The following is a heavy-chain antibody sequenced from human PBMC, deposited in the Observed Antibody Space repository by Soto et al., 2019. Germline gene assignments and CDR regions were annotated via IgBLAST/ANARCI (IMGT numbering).Heavy chain of an antibody. V-gene: IGHV1-24*01. CDR2: FDPEDGET. CDR3: ATALIDYGDYADY. CDR1: GYTFTSYY. D-gene: IGHD4-17*01. Sequence: GASVKVSCKASGYTFTSYYMHWVRQAPGQGLEWMGGFDPEDGETIYAQKFQGRVTMTEDTSTDTAYMELSSLRSEDTAVYYCATALIDYGDYADYWGQGTLVTVPQ. J-gene: IGHJ4*02.